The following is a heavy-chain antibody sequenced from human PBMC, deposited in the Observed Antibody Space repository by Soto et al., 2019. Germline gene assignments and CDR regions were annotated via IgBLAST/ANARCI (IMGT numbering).Heavy chain of an antibody. CDR2: ISNDGSHF. CDR1: GLNLTTFG. CDR3: ARDREYSGFYYGMDV. J-gene: IGHJ6*02. D-gene: IGHD5-12*01. Sequence: HPGGSLRLSCVGSGLNLTTFGIHWGRQAPGRGLEWMAVISNDGSHFYYADSVKGRFTISRDNSKNTLYLQMINLRREDTAVYYCARDREYSGFYYGMDVWGQGTTVTVSS. V-gene: IGHV3-30*03.